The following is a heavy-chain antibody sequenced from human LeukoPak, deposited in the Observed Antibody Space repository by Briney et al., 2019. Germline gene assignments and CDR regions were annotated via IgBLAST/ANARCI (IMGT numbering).Heavy chain of an antibody. CDR2: ISFDGTTK. Sequence: SCKASGYTFTSYYMHWVRQAPGKGLDWAAIISFDGTTKYYADSVKGRFTISRDTSKNTLFLQMDSLRAEDTAVYYCAKGKDLYGALDIWGQGTMVTVSS. CDR3: AKGKDLYGALDI. D-gene: IGHD3-10*01. CDR1: GYTFTSYY. V-gene: IGHV3-30*18. J-gene: IGHJ3*02.